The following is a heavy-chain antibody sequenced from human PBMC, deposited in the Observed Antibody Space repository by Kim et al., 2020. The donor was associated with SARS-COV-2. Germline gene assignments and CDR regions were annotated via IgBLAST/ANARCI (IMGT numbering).Heavy chain of an antibody. J-gene: IGHJ4*02. Sequence: SYTLSLTFSVYIFSFIFYYFIFIRHPPCNFLECIWEINHSGSTNYNPSLKSRVTISVDTSKNQFSLKLSSVTAADTAVYYCAREVAVAAGTGPLDYWGQGTLVTVSS. CDR1: IFSFIFYY. CDR2: INHSGST. D-gene: IGHD6-19*01. V-gene: IGHV4-34*01. CDR3: AREVAVAAGTGPLDY.